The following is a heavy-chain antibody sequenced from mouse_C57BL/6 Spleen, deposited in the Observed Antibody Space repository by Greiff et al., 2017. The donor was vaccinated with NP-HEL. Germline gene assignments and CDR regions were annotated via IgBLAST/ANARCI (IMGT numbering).Heavy chain of an antibody. Sequence: QVQLQQPGAELVKPGASVKLSCKASGYTFTSYWMHWVKQRPGQGLEWIGMIHPNSGSTNYNEKFKSKATLTVDKSSSTAYMQLSSLTSEDSAVYYCASPLIYYGNYGAYWGQGTLVTVSA. CDR1: GYTFTSYW. J-gene: IGHJ3*01. CDR3: ASPLIYYGNYGAY. V-gene: IGHV1-64*01. D-gene: IGHD2-1*01. CDR2: IHPNSGST.